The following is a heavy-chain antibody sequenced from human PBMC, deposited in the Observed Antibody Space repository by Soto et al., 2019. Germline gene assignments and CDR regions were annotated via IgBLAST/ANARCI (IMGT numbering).Heavy chain of an antibody. CDR3: AKLGAYDYVWGSYPYY. Sequence: GGSLRLSCAASGFTFSSYGMHWVRQAPGKGLEWVAVISYDGSNKYYADSVKGRFTISRDNSKNTLYLQMNSLRAEDTAVYYCAKLGAYDYVWGSYPYYWGQGTLVTVSS. V-gene: IGHV3-30*18. J-gene: IGHJ4*02. D-gene: IGHD3-16*02. CDR2: ISYDGSNK. CDR1: GFTFSSYG.